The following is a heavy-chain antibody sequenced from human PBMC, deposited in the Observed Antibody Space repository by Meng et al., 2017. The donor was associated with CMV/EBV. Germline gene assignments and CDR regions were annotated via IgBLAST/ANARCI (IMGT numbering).Heavy chain of an antibody. CDR3: ARRALGYCSSTSCLYHYYGMDV. J-gene: IGHJ6*02. CDR2: IIPIFGTA. CDR1: GGTFSSYA. Sequence: SVKVSCKASGGTFSSYAISWVRQAPGQGLEWMGGIIPIFGTANYAQKFQGRVTITTDESTSTAYMELSSLRSEDTAVYYCARRALGYCSSTSCLYHYYGMDVWGQGTTVTVSS. V-gene: IGHV1-69*05. D-gene: IGHD2-2*01.